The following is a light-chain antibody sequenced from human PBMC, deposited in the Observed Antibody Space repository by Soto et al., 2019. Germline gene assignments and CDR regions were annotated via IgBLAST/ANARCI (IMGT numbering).Light chain of an antibody. CDR2: DAS. J-gene: IGKJ4*01. V-gene: IGKV3-11*01. Sequence: EIVLTQSPATLSFAPWERXXLXXXASQSINTYLAWYQQKPGQAPRLLFWDASNRATGIPARFSGSGSGTHFTLTISSLEPEDFAVYYCQHRSNWPQSFGGGTKVDI. CDR1: QSINTY. CDR3: QHRSNWPQS.